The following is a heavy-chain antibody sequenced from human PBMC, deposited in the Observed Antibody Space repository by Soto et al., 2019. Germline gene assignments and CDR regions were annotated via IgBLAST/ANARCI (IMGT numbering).Heavy chain of an antibody. CDR1: GFTFSPYW. Sequence: EVQLVESGGGLVQPGGSLRLSCATSGFTFSPYWMNWVRQAPGMGLMWVSGIIHDGSDAIYADSLRGRFMVSRDNAQNTVNLQMNSLTVEDTAVYYCVREVSREDKSHSRGWFDPWGHGALVTVSS. J-gene: IGHJ5*02. CDR3: VREVSREDKSHSRGWFDP. V-gene: IGHV3-74*01. CDR2: IIHDGSDA. D-gene: IGHD2-15*01.